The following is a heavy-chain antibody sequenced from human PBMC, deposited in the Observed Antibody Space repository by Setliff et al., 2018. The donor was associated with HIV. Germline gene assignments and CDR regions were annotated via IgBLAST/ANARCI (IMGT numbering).Heavy chain of an antibody. CDR2: VNPTGGST. J-gene: IGHJ4*02. V-gene: IGHV1-46*01. D-gene: IGHD2-21*01. Sequence: ASVKVSCKASGYTFTRLYIHWVRQAPGQVPECMGIVNPTGGSTTYAQKFQGRVTMTRDTSTSTVYMELSSLTSDDTAVYYCARGSKYDGEPDFDYWGQGTLVTVSS. CDR3: ARGSKYDGEPDFDY. CDR1: GYTFTRLY.